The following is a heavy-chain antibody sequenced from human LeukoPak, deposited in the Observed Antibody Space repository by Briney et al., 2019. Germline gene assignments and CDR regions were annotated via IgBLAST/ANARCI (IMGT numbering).Heavy chain of an antibody. J-gene: IGHJ6*03. CDR1: GFTFSSYW. CDR3: ARGAHCSSTSCYGGDYYYYMDV. CDR2: IRQDGSEK. V-gene: IGHV3-7*01. D-gene: IGHD2-2*01. Sequence: GGSLRLSCAASGFTFSSYWMSWVRQAPGKGLEWVANIRQDGSEKYYVDSVKGRFTISRDNAKNSLYLQMNSLRAEDTAVYYCARGAHCSSTSCYGGDYYYYMDVWAKGPRSPSP.